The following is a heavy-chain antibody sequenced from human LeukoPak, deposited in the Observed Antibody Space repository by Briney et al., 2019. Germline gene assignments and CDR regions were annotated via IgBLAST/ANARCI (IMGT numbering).Heavy chain of an antibody. Sequence: GGSLRLSCAASGFTFSSFGMHWVRQAPGKGLEWAAFIRYDGSNKYYPDSVKGRFTISRDNSKNTLYLQMNSLRAEDTAVYYCVKDGDWSFDYWGQGTLLTVSS. CDR2: IRYDGSNK. D-gene: IGHD3-9*01. CDR1: GFTFSSFG. CDR3: VKDGDWSFDY. J-gene: IGHJ4*02. V-gene: IGHV3-30*02.